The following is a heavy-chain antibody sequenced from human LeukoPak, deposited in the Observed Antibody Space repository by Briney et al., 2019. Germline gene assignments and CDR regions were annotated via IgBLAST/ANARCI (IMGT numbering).Heavy chain of an antibody. CDR2: ISYDGSNK. Sequence: GGSLRLSCAASGFTFSSYGMHWVRQAPGKGLEWVAVISYDGSNKYYADSVKGRFTISRDNSKNTLYLQMNSLRAEDTAVYYCAKDLSSATTVVIYYFDYWGQGTLVTVSS. V-gene: IGHV3-30*18. CDR3: AKDLSSATTVVIYYFDY. CDR1: GFTFSSYG. J-gene: IGHJ4*02. D-gene: IGHD4-23*01.